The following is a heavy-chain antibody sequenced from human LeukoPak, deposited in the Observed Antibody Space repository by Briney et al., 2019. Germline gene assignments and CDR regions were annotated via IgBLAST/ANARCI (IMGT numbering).Heavy chain of an antibody. Sequence: ASVKVSCKASGGTFSSYAISWVRQAPGQGLEWMGRIIPILGIANYAQKFQGRVTITADKSTSTAYMELSILRSEDTAVYYCARILEKAGYSSSDQWGQGTLGTVSP. J-gene: IGHJ4*02. CDR2: IIPILGIA. D-gene: IGHD6-19*01. CDR3: ARILEKAGYSSSDQ. V-gene: IGHV1-69*04. CDR1: GGTFSSYA.